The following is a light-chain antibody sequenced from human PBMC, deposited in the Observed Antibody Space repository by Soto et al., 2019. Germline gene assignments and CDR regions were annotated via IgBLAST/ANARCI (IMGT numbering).Light chain of an antibody. V-gene: IGKV3-20*01. J-gene: IGKJ5*01. CDR3: QQYGSSPIT. CDR1: QSVSSGY. CDR2: DAS. Sequence: EIVLTQSPGTLSLSPGERATLPCRASQSVSSGYLAWYQQKPGQTPRLLIYDASSRATGIPDRFSGSGSGTDFTLTISRLEPEDLAVYYCQQYGSSPITFGQGTRLEIK.